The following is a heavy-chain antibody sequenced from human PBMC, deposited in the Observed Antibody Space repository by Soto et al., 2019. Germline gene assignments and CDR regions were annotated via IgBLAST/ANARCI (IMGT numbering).Heavy chain of an antibody. CDR2: ISYSDGS. Sequence: SETLSLTCTVAGGSISSRGSMSGRSFYWGWMRQPPGKGLEWIASISYSDGSFYNSSLKSRLTISVDTSKNQFSLSLRSVTAADTAVYYCASHRTFWPFDYWGQGTVVTVSS. CDR1: GGSISSRGSMSGRSFY. J-gene: IGHJ4*02. D-gene: IGHD2-8*01. CDR3: ASHRTFWPFDY. V-gene: IGHV4-39*01.